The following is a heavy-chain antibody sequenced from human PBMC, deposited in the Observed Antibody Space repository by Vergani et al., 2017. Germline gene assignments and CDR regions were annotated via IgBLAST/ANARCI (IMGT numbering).Heavy chain of an antibody. CDR2: LTGGGGST. J-gene: IGHJ4*02. CDR1: GFTFSTYA. D-gene: IGHD5-12*01. Sequence: EVQLLESGGSLKQPGGSVRLSCAASGFTFSTYAMHWVRQAPGKGLEWVSALTGGGGSTYYADSFKGRFIISRDNSRDTLYLLMNSLRPEDTATYYCVKDAGGYVNFFASWGKGTLVTVS. CDR3: VKDAGGYVNFFAS. V-gene: IGHV3-23*01.